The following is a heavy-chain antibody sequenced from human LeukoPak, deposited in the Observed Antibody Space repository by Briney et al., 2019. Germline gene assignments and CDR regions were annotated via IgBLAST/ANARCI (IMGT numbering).Heavy chain of an antibody. CDR2: INHSGST. CDR1: GGSFSGYY. V-gene: IGHV4-34*01. CDR3: ARDGYDY. Sequence: SETLSLTCAVYGGSFSGYYWSWIRQPPGKGLEWIGEINHSGSTNYNPSLKSRVTISVDTSKNQFSLKLSSVTAADTAVHYCARDGYDYWGQGTLVTVSS. D-gene: IGHD5-18*01. J-gene: IGHJ4*02.